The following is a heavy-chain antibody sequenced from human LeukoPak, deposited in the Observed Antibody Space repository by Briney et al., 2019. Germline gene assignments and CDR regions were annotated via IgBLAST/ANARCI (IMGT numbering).Heavy chain of an antibody. CDR1: GYTFTSYD. V-gene: IGHV1-8*01. Sequence: ASVKVSCKASGYTFTSYDINWVRQATGQGLERMGWMNPNSGNTGYAQKFQGRVTMTRNTSISTAYMELSSLRSEDTAVYYCARATYYYDSSGYYYDYYYGMDVWGQGTTVTVSS. CDR2: MNPNSGNT. D-gene: IGHD3-22*01. CDR3: ARATYYYDSSGYYYDYYYGMDV. J-gene: IGHJ6*02.